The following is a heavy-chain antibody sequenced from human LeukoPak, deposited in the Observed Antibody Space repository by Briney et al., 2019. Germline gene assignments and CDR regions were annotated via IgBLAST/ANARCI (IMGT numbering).Heavy chain of an antibody. CDR3: ARDMGDIVGATGWDY. CDR1: GFTFSSYE. CDR2: ITGSGSNK. D-gene: IGHD1-26*01. J-gene: IGHJ4*02. V-gene: IGHV3-48*03. Sequence: GGSLRLSCAASGFTFSSYEMNWVRQAPGKGLEWVSYITGSGSNKNYADSVRGRFTISRDNAKNSLYLQMNSLRAEDTAVYYCARDMGDIVGATGWDYWGQGTLVTVSS.